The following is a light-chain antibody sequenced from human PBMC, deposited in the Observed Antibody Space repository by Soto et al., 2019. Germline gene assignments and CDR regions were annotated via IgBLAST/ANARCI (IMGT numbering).Light chain of an antibody. CDR1: TSNIGSNF. Sequence: QSVLTQPPSASGTPGQRVTISCSGDTSNIGSNFVYWYQQLPGTAPKLLIYRNDQRPSGVPDRFSGSRPGTSASLAIDGLRSEEEAEYYCAAWDDSLSGVVFGGGTKLTVL. CDR2: RND. V-gene: IGLV1-47*01. CDR3: AAWDDSLSGVV. J-gene: IGLJ2*01.